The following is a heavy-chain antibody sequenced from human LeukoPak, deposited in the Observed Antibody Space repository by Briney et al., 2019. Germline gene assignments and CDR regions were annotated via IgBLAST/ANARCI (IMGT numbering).Heavy chain of an antibody. CDR3: ARDRAITMVRGVISP. V-gene: IGHV4-34*01. J-gene: IGHJ5*02. Sequence: SETLSLTCAVYGGSFSGYYWSWIRQPPGKGLEWIGEINHSGSTNYNPSLKSRVTISVDTSKNQFSLKLSSVTDADTAVYYCARDRAITMVRGVISPWGQGTLVTVSS. CDR1: GGSFSGYY. D-gene: IGHD3-10*01. CDR2: INHSGST.